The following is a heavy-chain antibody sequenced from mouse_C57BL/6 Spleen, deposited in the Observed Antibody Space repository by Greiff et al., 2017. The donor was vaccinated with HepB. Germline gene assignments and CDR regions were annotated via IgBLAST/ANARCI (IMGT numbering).Heavy chain of an antibody. J-gene: IGHJ4*01. CDR3: ARHNGPYAMDY. V-gene: IGHV5-9*01. Sequence: EVKLEESGGGLVKPGGSLKLSCAASGFTFSSYTMSWVRQTPEKRLEWVATISGGGGNTYYPDSVKGRFTISRDNAKNTLYLQMSSVRSEDTALYYCARHNGPYAMDYWGQGTSVTVSS. CDR2: ISGGGGNT. CDR1: GFTFSSYT.